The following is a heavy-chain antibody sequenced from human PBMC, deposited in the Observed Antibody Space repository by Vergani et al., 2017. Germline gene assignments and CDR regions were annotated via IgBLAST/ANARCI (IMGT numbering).Heavy chain of an antibody. V-gene: IGHV4-34*01. CDR3: ARERNSDAFDI. J-gene: IGHJ3*02. CDR2: INHSGST. CDR1: GGSFSGYY. Sequence: QVQLQQWGAGLLKPSETLSLTCAVYGGSFSGYYWSWIRQPPGKGLEWIGEINHSGSTNYNPSLKSRVTISVDTSKNQFSLKLSSVTAADTAVYYCARERNSDAFDIWGQGTMVTVSS. D-gene: IGHD1-14*01.